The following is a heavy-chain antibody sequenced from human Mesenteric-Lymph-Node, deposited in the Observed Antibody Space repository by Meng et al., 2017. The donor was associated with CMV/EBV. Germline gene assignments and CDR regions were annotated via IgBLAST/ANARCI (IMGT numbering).Heavy chain of an antibody. V-gene: IGHV1-18*01. D-gene: IGHD3-3*01. CDR2: ISAYNGNT. CDR3: ARVIQPYDFPYWYFDL. J-gene: IGHJ2*01. Sequence: SGYTFTSYGISWVRQAPGQGLEWMGWISAYNGNTNYAQKLQGRVTMTTDTSTSTAYMELSSLRSEDTAVYYCARVIQPYDFPYWYFDLWGRGTLVTVSS. CDR1: GYTFTSYG.